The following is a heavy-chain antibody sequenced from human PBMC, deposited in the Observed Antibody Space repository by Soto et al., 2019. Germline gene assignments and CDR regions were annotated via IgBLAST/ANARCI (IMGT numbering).Heavy chain of an antibody. CDR1: GGNFSSNG. Sequence: QVQLVQSGAEVKKPGSSVKVSCKAPGGNFSSNGIRWVRQAPGQGLEFMGGIIPTFGTTTYAHKFRGRVTITADESTGTADMELSSLRSDDTAVYYCAGASDSTWYNWLDPWGQGTLVTVSS. CDR2: IIPTFGTT. V-gene: IGHV1-69*01. D-gene: IGHD5-18*01. CDR3: AGASDSTWYNWLDP. J-gene: IGHJ5*02.